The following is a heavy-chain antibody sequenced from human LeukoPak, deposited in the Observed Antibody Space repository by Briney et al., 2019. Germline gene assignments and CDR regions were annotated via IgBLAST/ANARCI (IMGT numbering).Heavy chain of an antibody. CDR3: AREQNDYGANDAFDI. CDR1: GFTFSSYS. J-gene: IGHJ3*02. D-gene: IGHD4-17*01. CDR2: ISSSSSYI. Sequence: GGSARLSCAASGFTFSSYSMNWVRQAPGKGLEWVSSISSSSSYIYYADSVKGRFTISRDNAKNSLYLQMNSLRAEDTAVYYCAREQNDYGANDAFDIWGQGTMVTVSS. V-gene: IGHV3-21*01.